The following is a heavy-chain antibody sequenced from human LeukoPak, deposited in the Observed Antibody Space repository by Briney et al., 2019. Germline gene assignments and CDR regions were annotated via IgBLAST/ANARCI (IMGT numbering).Heavy chain of an antibody. CDR2: IRYDGSNK. CDR3: ARDSGVLFTMIVVGTLGAFDI. CDR1: GFTFSSYA. J-gene: IGHJ3*02. D-gene: IGHD3-22*01. Sequence: GGSLRLSCAASGFTFSSYAMHWVRQAPGKGLEWVPFIRYDGSNKYYADSVKGRFTISRDNSKNTLYLQMNSLRAEDTAVYYCARDSGVLFTMIVVGTLGAFDIWGQGTMVTVSS. V-gene: IGHV3-30*02.